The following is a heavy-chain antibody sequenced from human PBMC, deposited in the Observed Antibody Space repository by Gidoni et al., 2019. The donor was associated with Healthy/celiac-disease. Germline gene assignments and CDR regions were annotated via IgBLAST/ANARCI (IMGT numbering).Heavy chain of an antibody. D-gene: IGHD1-26*01. CDR2: IYWNDDT. V-gene: IGHV2-5*01. CDR1: GFSLSTSGVG. Sequence: QITLKESGHTLVKPTQPLTLTCTLPGFSLSTSGVGVGWIRQPPGKALEWRALIYWNDDTRYSPSLKSRLTITKDTSKNQVVLTMTDMDPVDTAIYYCADIWDRKGYMDVWGKGTTVTVSS. J-gene: IGHJ6*03. CDR3: ADIWDRKGYMDV.